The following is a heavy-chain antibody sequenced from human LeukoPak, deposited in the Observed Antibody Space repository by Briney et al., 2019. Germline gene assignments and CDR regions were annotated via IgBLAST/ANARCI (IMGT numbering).Heavy chain of an antibody. Sequence: PSETLSLTCTVSGGSISSYYWSWIRQPPGKGLEWIGYIYYSGSTNYNPSLKSRVTISVGTSKNQFSLKLSSVTAADTAVYYCARENVTPWYFAPNNWFDPWGQGTLVTVSS. D-gene: IGHD6-13*01. CDR1: GGSISSYY. J-gene: IGHJ5*02. V-gene: IGHV4-59*01. CDR3: ARENVTPWYFAPNNWFDP. CDR2: IYYSGST.